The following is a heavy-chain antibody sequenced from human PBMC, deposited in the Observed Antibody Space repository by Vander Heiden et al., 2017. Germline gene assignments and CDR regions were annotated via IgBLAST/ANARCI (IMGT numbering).Heavy chain of an antibody. J-gene: IGHJ5*02. CDR3: ARVVRGVISENFKWGNWFDP. V-gene: IGHV1-2*02. Sequence: QVQLVQSGAEAEKPGDSVKVSCKASGYTFTGYSMQWVLQAPGQGLGWMGWFNPNSCGTNYAQKFQGRVTMTRDTSISTAYMELSRLRSDDTAVYYCARVVRGVISENFKWGNWFDPWGQGTLVTVSS. D-gene: IGHD3-10*01. CDR2: FNPNSCGT. CDR1: GYTFTGYS.